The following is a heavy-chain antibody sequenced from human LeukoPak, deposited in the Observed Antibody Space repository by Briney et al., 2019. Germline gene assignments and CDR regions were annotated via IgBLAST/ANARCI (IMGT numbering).Heavy chain of an antibody. V-gene: IGHV3-53*01. CDR2: IYSGGNI. CDR3: AKDREVLRFLEWFVDH. Sequence: GGSLRLSCAASGFTVSSTYMSWVRQAPGKGLEWVSVIYSGGNIYYADSVKGRFTISRDNSKNTLYLQMNSLRAEDTAVYYCAKDREVLRFLEWFVDHWGQGTLVTVSS. CDR1: GFTVSSTY. J-gene: IGHJ4*02. D-gene: IGHD3-3*01.